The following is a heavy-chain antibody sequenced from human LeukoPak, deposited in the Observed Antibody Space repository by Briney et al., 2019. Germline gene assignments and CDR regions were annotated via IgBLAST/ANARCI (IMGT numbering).Heavy chain of an antibody. Sequence: PGGSLRLSCAASGFTFSTYAMNWVRQAPGKGLEWVSSIDSSTIYIYYADSVKGRFTISRDNAKNTLYLQMSSLRAEDTALYYCAKDAYPSSMVRDPGGWFDPWGQGTLVTVSS. CDR3: AKDAYPSSMVRDPGGWFDP. CDR1: GFTFSTYA. CDR2: IDSSTIYI. D-gene: IGHD3-10*01. V-gene: IGHV3-21*04. J-gene: IGHJ5*02.